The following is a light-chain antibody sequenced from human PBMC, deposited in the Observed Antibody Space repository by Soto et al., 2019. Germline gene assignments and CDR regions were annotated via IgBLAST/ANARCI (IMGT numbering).Light chain of an antibody. CDR1: LSVRIN. CDR3: QQYNNWPPELT. CDR2: GAS. V-gene: IGKV3-15*01. Sequence: EIVMTQSPATLSVSPGERATLSCRASLSVRINLAWYQQKPGQAPRLLIYGASSRATGIPARFSGSGSGTDFTLTISSLQSEDFAVYYCQQYNNWPPELTFGGGTKVEIK. J-gene: IGKJ4*01.